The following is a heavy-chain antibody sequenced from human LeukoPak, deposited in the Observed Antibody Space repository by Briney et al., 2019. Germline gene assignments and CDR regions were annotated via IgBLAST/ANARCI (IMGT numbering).Heavy chain of an antibody. J-gene: IGHJ4*02. D-gene: IGHD3-22*01. Sequence: SETLSLTCAVSGYSIGSGYYWGWIRQPPGKGLEWIGSISHSGSTYYNPSLKSRVTISVDTSKNQYSLKLSSVTAADTAVYYCARGWRSGYYLFDFWGQGTLVTVSS. CDR2: ISHSGST. V-gene: IGHV4-38-2*01. CDR1: GYSIGSGYY. CDR3: ARGWRSGYYLFDF.